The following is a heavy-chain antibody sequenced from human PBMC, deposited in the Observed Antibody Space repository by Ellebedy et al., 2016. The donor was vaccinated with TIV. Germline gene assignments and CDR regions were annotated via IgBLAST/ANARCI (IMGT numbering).Heavy chain of an antibody. CDR2: VSSSSSTI. Sequence: PGGSLRLSCAASGFTFSSYSMNWVRQAPGKGLEWVSYVSSSSSTIDYADSVKGRFTISRDNAKNSLHLQMNGLRAEDTAVYYCARHTDYALDYWGQGALVTVSS. CDR3: ARHTDYALDY. D-gene: IGHD4-17*01. V-gene: IGHV3-48*04. J-gene: IGHJ4*02. CDR1: GFTFSSYS.